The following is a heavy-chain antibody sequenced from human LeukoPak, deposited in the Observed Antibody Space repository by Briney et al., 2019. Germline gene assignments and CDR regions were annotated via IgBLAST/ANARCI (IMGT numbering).Heavy chain of an antibody. V-gene: IGHV1-2*02. D-gene: IGHD3-10*01. J-gene: IGHJ6*03. CDR1: GYTFTGYY. CDR3: ARGPFEVPYYYYMDV. CDR2: INPNSGGT. Sequence: ASVKVSCTASGYTFTGYYMHWVRQAPGQGLEWMGWINPNSGGTNYAQKLQGRVTITSNTSISTVYMELSSLRSEDTAVYYCARGPFEVPYYYYMDVWGKGTTVTVSS.